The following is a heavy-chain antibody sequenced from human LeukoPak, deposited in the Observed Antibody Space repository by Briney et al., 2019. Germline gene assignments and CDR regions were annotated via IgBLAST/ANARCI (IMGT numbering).Heavy chain of an antibody. J-gene: IGHJ6*02. D-gene: IGHD1-26*01. V-gene: IGHV1-69*13. CDR1: GGTFSSYA. CDR2: IIPIFGTA. Sequence: SVKVSCKASGGTFSSYAISWVRQAPGQGLEWMGGIIPIFGTANYAQKFQGRVTITADESTSTAYMELSSLRSEDTAVYYCARVPSGSYRYYYYGMDVWGQGTTVTVSS. CDR3: ARVPSGSYRYYYYGMDV.